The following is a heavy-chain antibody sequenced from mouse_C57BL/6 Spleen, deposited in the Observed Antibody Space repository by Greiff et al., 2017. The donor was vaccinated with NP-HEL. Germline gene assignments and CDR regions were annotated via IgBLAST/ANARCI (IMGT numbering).Heavy chain of an antibody. V-gene: IGHV1-69*01. CDR2: IDPSDSYT. J-gene: IGHJ4*01. Sequence: QVQLKQSGAELVMPGASVKLSCKASGYTFTSYWMHWVKQRPGQGLEWIGEIDPSDSYTNYNQKFKGKSTLTVDKSSSTAYMQLSSLTSEDSAVYYCARDTTWDYWGQGTSVTVSS. CDR3: ARDTTWDY. CDR1: GYTFTSYW. D-gene: IGHD1-1*01.